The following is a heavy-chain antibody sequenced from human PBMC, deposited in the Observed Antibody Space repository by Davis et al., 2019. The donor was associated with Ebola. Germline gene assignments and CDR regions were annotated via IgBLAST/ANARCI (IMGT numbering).Heavy chain of an antibody. CDR3: AKIIWGSGWPFDH. J-gene: IGHJ4*02. CDR2: INNSGGST. CDR1: GFSVSSTY. D-gene: IGHD3-16*01. V-gene: IGHV3-23*01. Sequence: PGGSLRLSCAASGFSVSSTYVSWVRQAPGKAPEWLSSINNSGGSTYYADSVKGRFTISRDNSKDTLYLQMNSLRAEDAAIYYCAKIIWGSGWPFDHWGQGTLVTVSS.